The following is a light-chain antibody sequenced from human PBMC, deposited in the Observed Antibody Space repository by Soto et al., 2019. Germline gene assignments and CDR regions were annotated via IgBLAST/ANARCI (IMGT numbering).Light chain of an antibody. CDR3: QQVGSSPGFT. CDR2: GAS. Sequence: EIVLTQSPGTLSLSPGERATLSCRASQNINSRYLAWYQQKPGQAPRLLIYGASSRATGIPDSFSGSRSGTDFTLTISRLEPEDFAVYYCQQVGSSPGFTFGAGTKVDIK. J-gene: IGKJ3*01. CDR1: QNINSRY. V-gene: IGKV3-20*01.